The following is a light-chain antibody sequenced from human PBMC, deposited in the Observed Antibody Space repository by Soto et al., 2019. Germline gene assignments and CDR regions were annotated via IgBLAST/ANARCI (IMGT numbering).Light chain of an antibody. J-gene: IGKJ5*01. Sequence: EIVMTQSPATLSLSPGQRATLSCRASQSVSSKLAWYQQRPGQAPRLLIYSASTRATGIPARFSGSGSGTEFTLTISSLEPEDFAIYYCQQRQYWPPITFGQGTRLEIK. CDR2: SAS. CDR1: QSVSSK. CDR3: QQRQYWPPIT. V-gene: IGKV3-15*01.